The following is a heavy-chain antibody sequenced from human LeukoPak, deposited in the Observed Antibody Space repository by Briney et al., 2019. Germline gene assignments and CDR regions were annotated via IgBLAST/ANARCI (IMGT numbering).Heavy chain of an antibody. Sequence: SQTLSLTCAISGDSVSTNSAAWNWISQSPSGGLEWLGRTYYRSKWHNDYAVSVKGRITFNADTSKNQFSLQLKSVTPEDTAVYYCARGLWDIVVVSASRAYYYYMDVWGKGTTVTVS. V-gene: IGHV6-1*01. CDR2: TYYRSKWHN. CDR1: GDSVSTNSAA. CDR3: ARGLWDIVVVSASRAYYYYMDV. D-gene: IGHD2-2*01. J-gene: IGHJ6*03.